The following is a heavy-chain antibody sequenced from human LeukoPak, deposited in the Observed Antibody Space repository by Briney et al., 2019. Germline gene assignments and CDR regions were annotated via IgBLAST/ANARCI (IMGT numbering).Heavy chain of an antibody. Sequence: GGSLRLSCAASGFTFSSYGMSWVRQAPGKGLEWVSGISDSGGSTNYADSVKGRFTISRDNSKNTLYLQLNSLRGEDTAVYYCAKDLRRDILTGYSDYWGQGTVVTVSS. CDR3: AKDLRRDILTGYSDY. D-gene: IGHD3-9*01. J-gene: IGHJ4*02. CDR2: ISDSGGST. V-gene: IGHV3-23*01. CDR1: GFTFSSYG.